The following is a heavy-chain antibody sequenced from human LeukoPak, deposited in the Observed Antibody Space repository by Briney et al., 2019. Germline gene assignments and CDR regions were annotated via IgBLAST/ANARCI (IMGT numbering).Heavy chain of an antibody. J-gene: IGHJ4*02. D-gene: IGHD6-19*01. V-gene: IGHV3-48*03. CDR3: ARVMGIAVAGTAARSDY. Sequence: GGSLRLSCAASGFTFSSYEMNWVRQAPGKGLEWVSYISSSGSTIYYADSVKGRFTISRDNAKNSPYLQMNSLRAEDSAVYYCARVMGIAVAGTAARSDYWGRGTLVTVSS. CDR2: ISSSGSTI. CDR1: GFTFSSYE.